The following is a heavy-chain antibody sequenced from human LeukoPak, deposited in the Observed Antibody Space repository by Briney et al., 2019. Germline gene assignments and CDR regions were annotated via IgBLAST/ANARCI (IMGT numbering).Heavy chain of an antibody. J-gene: IGHJ5*02. CDR1: GGSFSGYY. D-gene: IGHD3-16*01. V-gene: IGHV4-34*01. Sequence: PSETLSLSCAVYGGSFSGYYWSWIRQPPGKGLEWIGEINHSGNTNYNPSLKSRVTISVDTSKNQFSLKLSSVTAADTAVYYCARIWPDLWGQGTLVTVSS. CDR3: ARIWPDL. CDR2: INHSGNT.